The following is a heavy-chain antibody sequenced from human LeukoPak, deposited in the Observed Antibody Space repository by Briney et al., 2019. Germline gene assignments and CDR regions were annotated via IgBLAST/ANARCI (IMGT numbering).Heavy chain of an antibody. Sequence: GGSLRLSCAASGFSVSSSYMSWVRQAPGKGLEWVSVIYNGDNTNYGDSVKGRFTISRDNSKNTLYLQMNSLRVEDTAIYYCARGSGWLYFDCWGQGTLVTVSS. CDR2: IYNGDNT. D-gene: IGHD6-19*01. V-gene: IGHV3-53*01. CDR1: GFSVSSSY. J-gene: IGHJ4*02. CDR3: ARGSGWLYFDC.